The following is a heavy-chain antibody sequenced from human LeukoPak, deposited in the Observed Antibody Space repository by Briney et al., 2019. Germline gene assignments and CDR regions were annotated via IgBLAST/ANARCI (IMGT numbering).Heavy chain of an antibody. CDR3: AKGRPSCTTSNCYGTDV. D-gene: IGHD2-8*01. Sequence: TGGSLRLSCSISGFTFTNYAMNWVRQAPGKGLEWVSAISGSGVSTYYADSVKGRFTTSRDNSKSTVSLQMNSLRADDTAIYYCAKGRPSCTTSNCYGTDVWGQGTTVTVSS. J-gene: IGHJ6*02. CDR1: GFTFTNYA. V-gene: IGHV3-23*01. CDR2: ISGSGVST.